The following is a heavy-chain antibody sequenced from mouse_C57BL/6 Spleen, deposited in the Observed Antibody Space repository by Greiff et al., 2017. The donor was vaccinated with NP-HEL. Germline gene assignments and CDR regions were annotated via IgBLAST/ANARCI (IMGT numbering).Heavy chain of an antibody. CDR2: ISSGSSTI. CDR1: GFTFSDYG. V-gene: IGHV5-17*01. Sequence: EVQRVESGGGLVKPGGSLKLSCAASGFTFSDYGMHWVRQAPEKGLEWVAYISSGSSTIYYADTVKGRFTISRDNAKNTLFLQMTSLRSEDTARYYCASPIYDGYYAAYWGQGTLVTVSA. CDR3: ASPIYDGYYAAY. J-gene: IGHJ3*01. D-gene: IGHD2-3*01.